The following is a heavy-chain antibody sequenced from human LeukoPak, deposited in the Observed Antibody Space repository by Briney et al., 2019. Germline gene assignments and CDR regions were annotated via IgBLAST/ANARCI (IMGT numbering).Heavy chain of an antibody. CDR3: AKDQDYDYIWGSSRV. CDR1: GFTFSSYG. V-gene: IGHV3-30*18. D-gene: IGHD3-16*02. CDR2: ISYDGSNK. J-gene: IGHJ4*02. Sequence: PGGPLRLSCAASGFTFSSYGMHGVRQAPGKGLEWVAVISYDGSNKYYADSVKGRFTISRDYSKNTLYLQLNSLRAEDTAVYYCAKDQDYDYIWGSSRVWGQGTLVTVSS.